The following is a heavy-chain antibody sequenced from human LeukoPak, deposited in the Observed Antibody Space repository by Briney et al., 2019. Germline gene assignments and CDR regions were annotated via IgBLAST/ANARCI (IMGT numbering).Heavy chain of an antibody. D-gene: IGHD3-10*01. J-gene: IGHJ4*02. V-gene: IGHV3-23*01. CDR2: ITGNGDTT. Sequence: GGSLRLSCTASGFTFSSYPMYWVRQAPGKGLEWVSAITGNGDTTYYADSMKGRFTLSRDNSKNTLYLQMNSLRAGDTAIYYCASSRAYGFLDYWGQGSLVTVSS. CDR3: ASSRAYGFLDY. CDR1: GFTFSSYP.